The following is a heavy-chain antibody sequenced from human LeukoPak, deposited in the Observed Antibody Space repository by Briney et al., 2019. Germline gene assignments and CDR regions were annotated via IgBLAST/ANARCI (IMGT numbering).Heavy chain of an antibody. CDR1: GGTFSSYA. CDR2: IIPIFGTA. D-gene: IGHD3-10*01. CDR3: ATDRLLASGALD. Sequence: VASVKVSCKASGGTFSSYAISWVRQAPGQGLDWMGGIIPIFGTANYAQKFQGRVTMTEDTSTDTAYMELSSLRSEDTAVYYCATDRLLASGALDWGQGTLVTVSS. V-gene: IGHV1-69*06. J-gene: IGHJ4*02.